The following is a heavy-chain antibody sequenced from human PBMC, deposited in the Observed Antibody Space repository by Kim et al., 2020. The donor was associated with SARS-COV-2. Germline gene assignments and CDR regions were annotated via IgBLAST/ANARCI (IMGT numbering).Heavy chain of an antibody. D-gene: IGHD5-18*01. CDR2: IYHSGST. V-gene: IGHV4-4*02. J-gene: IGHJ5*02. Sequence: SETLSLTCAVSGGSISSSNWWSWVRQPPGKGLEWIGEIYHSGSTNYNPSLKSRVTISVDKSKNQFSLKLSSVTAADTAVYYCARNSYGSFVLRFDPWGQGTLVTVSS. CDR1: GGSISSSNW. CDR3: ARNSYGSFVLRFDP.